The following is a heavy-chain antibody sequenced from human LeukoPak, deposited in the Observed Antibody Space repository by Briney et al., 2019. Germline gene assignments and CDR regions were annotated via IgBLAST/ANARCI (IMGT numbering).Heavy chain of an antibody. V-gene: IGHV3-23*01. CDR1: GFTFSSYA. CDR3: AKGSSYYDSSGHYAFDI. CDR2: ISGSGGGT. D-gene: IGHD3-22*01. Sequence: GGSLRLSCAASGFTFSSYAMSWVRQAPGQGLERVSAISGSGGGTYYADSVKGRFTISRDNSKNTLYLQMNSLRAEDTAVYYCAKGSSYYDSSGHYAFDIWGQGTMVTVSS. J-gene: IGHJ3*02.